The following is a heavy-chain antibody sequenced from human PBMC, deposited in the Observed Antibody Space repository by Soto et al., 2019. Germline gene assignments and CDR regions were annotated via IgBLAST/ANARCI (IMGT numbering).Heavy chain of an antibody. CDR2: INDRGSI. J-gene: IGHJ2*01. CDR3: ARESHDILTGPPWVWYFDL. Sequence: QVQIQQWGAGPLRPLETLSLTCGVSAGSFSGYYWAWIRQPPGKGLEWIGEINDRGSINYNPSLKSRVIISLDTSKNHYSLNLRSVTAADTAVYYCARESHDILTGPPWVWYFDLWGRGTLVTVSS. CDR1: AGSFSGYY. V-gene: IGHV4-34*02. D-gene: IGHD3-9*01.